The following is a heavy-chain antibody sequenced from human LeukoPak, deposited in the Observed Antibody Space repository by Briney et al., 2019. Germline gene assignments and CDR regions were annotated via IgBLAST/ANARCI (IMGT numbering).Heavy chain of an antibody. CDR3: ARAYDFWSGPPLDYGMDV. V-gene: IGHV3-23*01. CDR1: GFTFSSYA. J-gene: IGHJ6*02. CDR2: ISGSGGST. Sequence: PGGSLRLSCAASGFTFSSYAMSWVRQAPGKGLEWVSAISGSGGSTYYADSVKGRFTISRDNSKNTLYLQMNSLRAEDTAVYYCARAYDFWSGPPLDYGMDVWGQGTTVTVSS. D-gene: IGHD3-3*01.